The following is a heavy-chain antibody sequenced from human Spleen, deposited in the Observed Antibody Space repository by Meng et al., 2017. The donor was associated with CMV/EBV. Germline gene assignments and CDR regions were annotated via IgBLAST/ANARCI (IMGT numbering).Heavy chain of an antibody. V-gene: IGHV5-51*01. CDR3: ARSAASHDAFDF. Sequence: GESLKISCKASGYSFTSYWIGWVRQMPGKGLEWMGIIYPGDSDTRYSPSLQGQVTISADKSINTAYLQWSSLKPSDTATYFCARSAASHDAFDFWGQGTVVTVSS. CDR1: GYSFTSYW. CDR2: IYPGDSDT. J-gene: IGHJ3*01. D-gene: IGHD2-2*01.